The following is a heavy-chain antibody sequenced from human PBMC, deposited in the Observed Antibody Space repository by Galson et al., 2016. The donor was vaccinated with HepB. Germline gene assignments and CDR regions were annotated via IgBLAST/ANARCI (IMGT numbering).Heavy chain of an antibody. V-gene: IGHV4-34*01. Sequence: SETLSLTCGVNGGSLTDLYWSWIRQSPGKGLEWIGAISHRATTNYNPSFQSRVTLSVDTSKNHVSQWLSSVTAADTAVYFCARGIRGYGDPEGLFDYGGQGTLVTVSS. CDR2: ISHRATT. J-gene: IGHJ4*02. D-gene: IGHD5-12*01. CDR1: GGSLTDLY. CDR3: ARGIRGYGDPEGLFDY.